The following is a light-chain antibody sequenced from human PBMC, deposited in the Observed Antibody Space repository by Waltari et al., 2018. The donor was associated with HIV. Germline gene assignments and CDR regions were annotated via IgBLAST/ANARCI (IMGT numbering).Light chain of an antibody. V-gene: IGLV1-44*01. Sequence: QSVLTQPPSASGTRGQRVTISCSGSSSNIGSNTVNWYQQLPGTAPKLLIYSNNQRPSGVPDRFSGSKSGTSASLAISGLQSEDEADYYCAAWDDSLNGWVFGGGTKLTVL. CDR2: SNN. J-gene: IGLJ3*02. CDR1: SSNIGSNT. CDR3: AAWDDSLNGWV.